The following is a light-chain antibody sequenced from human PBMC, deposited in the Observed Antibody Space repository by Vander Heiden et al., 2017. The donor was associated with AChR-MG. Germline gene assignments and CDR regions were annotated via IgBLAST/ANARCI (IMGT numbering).Light chain of an antibody. J-gene: IGKJ4*01. CDR2: AAS. V-gene: IGKV1-39*01. Sequence: DIQMTQSPSSLSASVGDRVTITCRASQSISSQLNWYQQKPGKAHKLLIYAASSLQSGVPSRFSGSGSGTDFTLTISSLQPEDFATYDCQQSYSTPELTFGGGTKVEIK. CDR1: QSISSQ. CDR3: QQSYSTPELT.